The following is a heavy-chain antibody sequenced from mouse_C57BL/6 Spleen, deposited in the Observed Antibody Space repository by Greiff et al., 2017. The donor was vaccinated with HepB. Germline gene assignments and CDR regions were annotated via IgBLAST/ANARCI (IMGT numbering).Heavy chain of an antibody. CDR2: IYPRSGNN. J-gene: IGHJ2*01. V-gene: IGHV1-81*01. D-gene: IGHD1-1*01. Sequence: VQLQQSGAELARPGASVKLSCKASGYTFTSYGISWVKQRTGQGLEWIGEIYPRSGNNYYNEKFKGKATLTADKSSSTAYMELRSLTSEDSAVYFCAREGITTVVARSFDYWGQGTTLTVSS. CDR3: AREGITTVVARSFDY. CDR1: GYTFTSYG.